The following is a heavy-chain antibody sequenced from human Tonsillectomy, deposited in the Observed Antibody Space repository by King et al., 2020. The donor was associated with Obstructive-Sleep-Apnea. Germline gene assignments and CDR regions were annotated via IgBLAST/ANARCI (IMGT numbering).Heavy chain of an antibody. CDR3: ARVGARGQWLDY. V-gene: IGHV1-69*04. Sequence: QLVQSGAEVKKPGSSVKVSCKASGGTFSSYAISWVRQAPGQGLEWMGGIIPILGIANYAQKFQGRVTITADKSTSTAYMELSSLRSEDTAVYYCARVGARGQWLDYWGQGTLVTVSS. J-gene: IGHJ4*02. CDR1: GGTFSSYA. D-gene: IGHD6-19*01. CDR2: IIPILGIA.